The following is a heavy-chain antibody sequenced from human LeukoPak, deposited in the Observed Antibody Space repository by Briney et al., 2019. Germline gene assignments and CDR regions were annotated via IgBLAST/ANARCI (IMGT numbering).Heavy chain of an antibody. V-gene: IGHV1-69*13. J-gene: IGHJ4*02. CDR1: GGTFSSYA. CDR3: ARGRRDGYKKYYFDY. Sequence: TSVKVSCKASGGTFSSYAISWVRPAPGQGLEWMGGIIPIFGTANYAQKFQGRVTITADESTSTAYMELSSLRSEDTAVYYCARGRRDGYKKYYFDYWGQGTLVTVSS. CDR2: IIPIFGTA. D-gene: IGHD5-24*01.